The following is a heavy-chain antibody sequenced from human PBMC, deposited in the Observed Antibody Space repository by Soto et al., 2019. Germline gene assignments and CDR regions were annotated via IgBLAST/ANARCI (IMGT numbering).Heavy chain of an antibody. CDR3: ARDKFNNY. J-gene: IGHJ4*02. Sequence: EVQMVESGGGLVEPGGSLRLSCAASGFTFKNAWVTWVRQAPGKGLEWVGRIKSRADGGTTDYAAPVKGRFAISSDDSKNTLHLQMNSLRAEDTAVYYCARDKFNNYWGQGTLVTVSS. CDR1: GFTFKNAW. CDR2: IKSRADGGTT. V-gene: IGHV3-15*01.